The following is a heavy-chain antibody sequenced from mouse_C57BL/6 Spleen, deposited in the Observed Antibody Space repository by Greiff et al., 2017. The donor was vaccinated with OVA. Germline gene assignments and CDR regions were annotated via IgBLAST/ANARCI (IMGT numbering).Heavy chain of an antibody. J-gene: IGHJ2*01. CDR1: GYTFTSYW. CDR2: IDPSDSYT. D-gene: IGHD2-4*01. V-gene: IGHV1-69*01. Sequence: QVQLQQPGAELVMPGASVKLSCKASGYTFTSYWMHWVKQRPGQGLEWIGEIDPSDSYTNSNQKFQGKSTLTVDKYSSTAYMQLSSLTSEDSAVYYCARRDDYDVDFDYWGQGTTLTVSS. CDR3: ARRDDYDVDFDY.